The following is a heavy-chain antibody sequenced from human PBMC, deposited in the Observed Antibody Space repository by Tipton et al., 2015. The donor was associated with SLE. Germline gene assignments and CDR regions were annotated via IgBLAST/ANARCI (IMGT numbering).Heavy chain of an antibody. CDR2: ISGSGGST. J-gene: IGHJ3*02. CDR3: AKVLGANIVVVPAAEASAFDI. D-gene: IGHD2-2*01. V-gene: IGHV3-23*01. CDR1: GFTFSSYA. Sequence: GSLRLSCAASGFTFSSYAMSWVRQAPGKGLEWVSAISGSGGSTYYADSVKGRFTISRDNSKNTLYLQMNSLRAEDTAVYYCAKVLGANIVVVPAAEASAFDIWGQGTMVTVSS.